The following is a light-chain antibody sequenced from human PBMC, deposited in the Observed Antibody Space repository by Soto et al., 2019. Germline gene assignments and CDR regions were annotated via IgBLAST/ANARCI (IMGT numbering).Light chain of an antibody. J-gene: IGKJ2*01. CDR2: QGA. V-gene: IGKV1-5*03. CDR3: KQYNTXPYS. Sequence: DIQMTQSPSTLSASVGDIVTITCRASQRLSYWLACYQQKPGKAPKLLIYQGATLQRGVPSRFSGSGYGSEFSLTINSLQPDDFATYYCKQYNTXPYSCGQWTKV. CDR1: QRLSYW.